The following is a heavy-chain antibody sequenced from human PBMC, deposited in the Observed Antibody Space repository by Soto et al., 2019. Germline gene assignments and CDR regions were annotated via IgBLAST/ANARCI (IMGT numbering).Heavy chain of an antibody. CDR3: ATLLRFFGP. V-gene: IGHV4-30-4*01. CDR2: IHYSGST. Sequence: PSETLSPTCTVSGGSISSGDYYWSWIRQPPGKGLEWIGYIHYSGSTYYNPSLKSRITISVEKSKNQFSLKLSSVTAAGTAVYYCATLLRFFGPWGQGILVTVSS. J-gene: IGHJ5*02. CDR1: GGSISSGDYY. D-gene: IGHD3-3*01.